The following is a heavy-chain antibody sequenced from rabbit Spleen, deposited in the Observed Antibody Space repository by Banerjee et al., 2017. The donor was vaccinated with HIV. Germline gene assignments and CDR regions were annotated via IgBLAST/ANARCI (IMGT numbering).Heavy chain of an antibody. J-gene: IGHJ6*01. Sequence: QSLEESGGDLVKPGASLTLTCTASGFSFSSKYFVCWVRQAPGMGLEWIACIYAGSRGNTYCANWAKGRFIISKTSSTPVTLQMTSLTVADTATYFCARDLTDVIGWNFGWWGPGTLVTVS. D-gene: IGHD4-1*01. V-gene: IGHV1S40*01. CDR3: ARDLTDVIGWNFGW. CDR1: GFSFSSKYF. CDR2: IYAGSRGNT.